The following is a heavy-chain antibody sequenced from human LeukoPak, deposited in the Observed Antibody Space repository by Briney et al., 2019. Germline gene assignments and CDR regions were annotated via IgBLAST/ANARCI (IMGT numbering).Heavy chain of an antibody. D-gene: IGHD6-13*01. Sequence: SETLSLTCTVSGGSISRSYCSWIRQPPGKGLEWIGYIYYSGSTNYNPSLKSRVTISLDTSKNQFSLKLSSVTAADTAVYYCARSSYSSSVDYWGQGTLVTVSS. CDR1: GGSISRSY. CDR3: ARSSYSSSVDY. CDR2: IYYSGST. J-gene: IGHJ4*02. V-gene: IGHV4-59*08.